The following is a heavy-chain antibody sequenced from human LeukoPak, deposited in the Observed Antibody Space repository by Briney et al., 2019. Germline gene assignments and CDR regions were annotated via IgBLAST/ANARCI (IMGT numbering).Heavy chain of an antibody. Sequence: GRSLRLSCAASGFTFDDYAMHWVRQAPGKGLEWVSGISWNSGSIGYADSVKDRLTISRDNAKNSLYLQMNSLRAEDTALYYCAKDPMDVWGKGTTVTVSS. CDR2: ISWNSGSI. CDR1: GFTFDDYA. J-gene: IGHJ6*04. CDR3: AKDPMDV. V-gene: IGHV3-9*01.